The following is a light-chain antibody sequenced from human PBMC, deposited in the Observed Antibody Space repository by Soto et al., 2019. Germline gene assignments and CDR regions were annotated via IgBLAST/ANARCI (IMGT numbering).Light chain of an antibody. J-gene: IGKJ3*01. CDR2: GAS. Sequence: EIVMTQSPATLSVSPGERATLSCRVSQSVSSNLAWYQQKPGQAPRLLIYGASTRATGIPARFSGSGSVTEFTLTISSLQSEDFAVYYCQQYNNWPLFTFGPGTKVDIK. CDR3: QQYNNWPLFT. V-gene: IGKV3-15*01. CDR1: QSVSSN.